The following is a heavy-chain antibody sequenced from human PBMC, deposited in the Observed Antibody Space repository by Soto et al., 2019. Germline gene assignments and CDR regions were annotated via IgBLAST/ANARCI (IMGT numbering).Heavy chain of an antibody. CDR3: ARLTKYSSSPYYYGMDV. J-gene: IGHJ6*02. D-gene: IGHD6-6*01. V-gene: IGHV1-2*02. Sequence: QVQLVQSGAEVKKPGASVKVSCKTSGYTFTGYYMHWVRQAPGQGLEWMGWINPNSGGTNYAQKFQGRATMTRDTSISTAYVELSRPRSDDRTVYYCARLTKYSSSPYYYGMDVWGQGTTVTVSS. CDR2: INPNSGGT. CDR1: GYTFTGYY.